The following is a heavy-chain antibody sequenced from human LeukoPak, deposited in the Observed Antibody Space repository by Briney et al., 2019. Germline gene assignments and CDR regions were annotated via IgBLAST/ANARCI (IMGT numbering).Heavy chain of an antibody. CDR1: GFTFSSYA. CDR2: ISYDGSNK. Sequence: GGSLRLSCAASGFTFSSYAVHWVRQAPGKGLEWVAVISYDGSNKYYADSVKGRFTISRDNSKNTLYLQMNSLRAEDTAVYYCARAQTTTGAFDIWGQGTMVTVSS. D-gene: IGHD4-17*01. V-gene: IGHV3-30-3*01. J-gene: IGHJ3*02. CDR3: ARAQTTTGAFDI.